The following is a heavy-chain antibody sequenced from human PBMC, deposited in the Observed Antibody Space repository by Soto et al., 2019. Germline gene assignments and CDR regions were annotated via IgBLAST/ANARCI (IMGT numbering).Heavy chain of an antibody. D-gene: IGHD6-13*01. CDR1: VGSFSGYY. CDR2: INHSGST. CDR3: ARGPPSSSRCYYYYYVMAV. J-gene: IGHJ6*04. Sequence: SETLSLPCAVYVGSFSGYYWIGIRQPPGKGMEWIGEINHSGSTNYNPSLKSRVTISLDTSKNQFSLKPRSVTAADTAVYYWARGPPSSSRCYYYYYVMAVWGKGTTVTV. V-gene: IGHV4-34*01.